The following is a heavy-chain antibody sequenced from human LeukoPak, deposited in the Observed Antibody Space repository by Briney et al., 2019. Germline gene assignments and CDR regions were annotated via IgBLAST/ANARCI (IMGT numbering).Heavy chain of an antibody. V-gene: IGHV1-69*05. CDR2: IIPTFGTA. Sequence: SVKVSCKASGGTFSSYAISWVRQAPGQGLEWMGRIIPTFGTANYAQKFQGRVTITTDESTSTAYMELSSLRSEDTAVYYCARGGYCSSTSCYYYYYYYMDVWGKGTTVTVSS. D-gene: IGHD2-2*01. CDR3: ARGGYCSSTSCYYYYYYYMDV. CDR1: GGTFSSYA. J-gene: IGHJ6*03.